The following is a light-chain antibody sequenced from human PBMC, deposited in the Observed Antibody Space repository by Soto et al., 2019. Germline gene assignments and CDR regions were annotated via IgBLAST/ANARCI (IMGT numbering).Light chain of an antibody. J-gene: IGKJ1*01. V-gene: IGKV1-5*01. CDR3: QQYNSYSWT. Sequence: DIPITPSPSTVSAYDGDTVTITHRASQSISSWLAWYQQKPGKAPKLLIYDASSLESGVPSRFSGSGSGTEFTLTISSLQPDDFATYYCQQYNSYSWTFGQGSKVDI. CDR2: DAS. CDR1: QSISSW.